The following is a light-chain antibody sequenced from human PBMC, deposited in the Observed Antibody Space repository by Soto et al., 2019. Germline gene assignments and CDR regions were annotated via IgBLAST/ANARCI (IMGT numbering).Light chain of an antibody. CDR3: QQFNNYPLT. Sequence: IQMTQSPSGLSTSGVYRVAMTCRASQSISSYLNWYQQKPGKAPKLLIYDASSLEGGVPSRFSGSGSGTDFTLTISSLQPEDFATYYCQQFNNYPLTFGGGTKVDTK. CDR1: QSISSY. CDR2: DAS. V-gene: IGKV1D-13*01. J-gene: IGKJ4*01.